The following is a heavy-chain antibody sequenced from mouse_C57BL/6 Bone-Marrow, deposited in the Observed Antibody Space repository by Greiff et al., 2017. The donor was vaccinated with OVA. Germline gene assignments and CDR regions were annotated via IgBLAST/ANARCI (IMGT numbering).Heavy chain of an antibody. CDR1: GFNIKNTY. CDR2: IDPANDNT. CDR3: ARGNFGSSFYAMDY. Sequence: VQLKQSVAELVRPGASVKLSCTASGFNIKNTYMHWVKQRPEQGLEWIGRIDPANDNTKYAPKFQGKATMTADTSSNTAYLQLSSLSSEDTAVECCARGNFGSSFYAMDYWGQGTSVTVSS. D-gene: IGHD1-1*01. V-gene: IGHV14-3*01. J-gene: IGHJ4*01.